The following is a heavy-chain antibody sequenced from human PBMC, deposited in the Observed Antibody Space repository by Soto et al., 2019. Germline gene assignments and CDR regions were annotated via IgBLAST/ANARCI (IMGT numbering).Heavy chain of an antibody. V-gene: IGHV1-18*04. CDR1: GYSFTSYG. Sequence: QVQLVQSVTEVKKPGASVQVSCKASGYSFTSYGINWVRQAPGQGLEWMGWISTYNGDTNYGQKVQGRVTMTTDTSTTTAYMELRRLTSDDTAVYFCGRGDSTGSPRGSFDPWGQGTVVTVSS. CDR3: GRGDSTGSPRGSFDP. CDR2: ISTYNGDT. D-gene: IGHD6-19*01. J-gene: IGHJ5*02.